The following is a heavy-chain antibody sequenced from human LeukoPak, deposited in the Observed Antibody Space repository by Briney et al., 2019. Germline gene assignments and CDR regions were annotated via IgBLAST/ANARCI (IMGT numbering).Heavy chain of an antibody. CDR1: GYTFTGYY. D-gene: IGHD3-9*01. CDR3: VARYFDWLFSDDY. J-gene: IGHJ4*02. V-gene: IGHV1-2*06. Sequence: ASVKVSCKASGYTFTGYYMHWVRQAPGQGLEWMGRINPNSGGTNYAQKFQGRVTMTRDTSISTAYMELSRLRSDDTAVYYCVARYFDWLFSDDYWGQGTLVTVSS. CDR2: INPNSGGT.